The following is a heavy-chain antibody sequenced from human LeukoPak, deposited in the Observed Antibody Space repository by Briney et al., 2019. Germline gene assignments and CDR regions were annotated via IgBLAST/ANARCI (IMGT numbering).Heavy chain of an antibody. CDR1: GYIFTSYG. Sequence: ASVKVSCKASGYIFTSYGVSWVRQAPGQGLEWMAWISGYNGDTKYIQNLQGRVTLTTDTSTGTAYMELRSLRSDDTAVYYCARDRRAADVTVMSGACRYWGQGTLVTVSS. CDR3: ARDRRAADVTVMSGACRY. D-gene: IGHD6-13*01. CDR2: ISGYNGDT. V-gene: IGHV1-18*01. J-gene: IGHJ4*02.